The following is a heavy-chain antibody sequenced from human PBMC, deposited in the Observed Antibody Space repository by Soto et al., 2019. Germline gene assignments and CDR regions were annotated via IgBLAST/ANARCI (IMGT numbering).Heavy chain of an antibody. CDR2: IYQSGST. D-gene: IGHD6-13*01. CDR1: GFTFSSYW. Sequence: SCAASGFTFSSYWWSWVRQPPGKGLEWIGEIYQSGSTNYNPSLESRVRMSVDKSRNQFSLKLTSVSAADTAVYYCARASATIAAAAIFDYWGQGTLVTVSS. J-gene: IGHJ4*02. V-gene: IGHV4-4*02. CDR3: ARASATIAAAAIFDY.